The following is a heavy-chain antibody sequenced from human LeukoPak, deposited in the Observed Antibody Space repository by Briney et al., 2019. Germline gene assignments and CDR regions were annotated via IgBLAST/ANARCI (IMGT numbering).Heavy chain of an antibody. CDR3: ARAPFVDTAMVTYWSDP. J-gene: IGHJ5*02. Sequence: SQTLSLTCTVSGGSISSGDYHWSWIRQPPEKGLEWIGYLYYSGSTYYNPSLKSRVTISVDTSKNQFSLKLSSVTAADTAEYYCARAPFVDTAMVTYWSDPWGQGTLVTVSS. CDR1: GGSISSGDYH. D-gene: IGHD5-18*01. V-gene: IGHV4-30-4*08. CDR2: LYYSGST.